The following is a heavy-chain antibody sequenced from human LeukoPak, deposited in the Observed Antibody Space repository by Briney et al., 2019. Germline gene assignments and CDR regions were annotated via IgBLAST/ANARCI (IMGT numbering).Heavy chain of an antibody. V-gene: IGHV3-66*01. CDR1: GFTVSSNC. CDR2: IYSGGST. Sequence: PGGSLRLSCAASGFTVSSNCMSWVRQAPGKGLEWVSVIYSGGSTYYADSVKGRFTISRDNSKNTLYLQMNSLRAEDTAVYYCAREPLDSSGYYLAGFDYWGQGTLVTVSS. J-gene: IGHJ4*02. D-gene: IGHD3-22*01. CDR3: AREPLDSSGYYLAGFDY.